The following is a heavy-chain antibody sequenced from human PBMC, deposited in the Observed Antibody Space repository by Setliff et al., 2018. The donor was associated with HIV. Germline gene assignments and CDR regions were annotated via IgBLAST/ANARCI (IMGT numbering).Heavy chain of an antibody. D-gene: IGHD1-1*01. CDR2: IIQDGSDK. Sequence: PGGSLRLSCAASGFTFSSHQMSWVRQAPGKGLEWVAKIIQDGSDKNYVGSVRGRFTISRDNAKSSLYLQMNSLRAEDTAVYYCARDTGWKIDIWGQGTMVTVS. V-gene: IGHV3-7*03. J-gene: IGHJ3*02. CDR3: ARDTGWKIDI. CDR1: GFTFSSHQ.